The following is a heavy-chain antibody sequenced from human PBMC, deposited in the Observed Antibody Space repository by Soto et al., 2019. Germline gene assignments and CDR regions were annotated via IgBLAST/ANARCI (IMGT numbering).Heavy chain of an antibody. CDR1: GYTFTGYY. CDR3: ARDPTAAAGQADY. D-gene: IGHD6-13*01. CDR2: INPNSGGT. V-gene: IGHV1-2*02. Sequence: GASVKVSCKASGYTFTGYYMHWVRQAPGQGLEWMGWINPNSGGTNYAQKFQGRVTMTRDTSISTAYMELSRLRSDDTAVYYCARDPTAAAGQADYWGQGTLVTVSS. J-gene: IGHJ4*02.